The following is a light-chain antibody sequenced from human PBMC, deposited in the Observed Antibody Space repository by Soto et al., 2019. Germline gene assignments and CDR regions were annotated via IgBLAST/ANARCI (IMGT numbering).Light chain of an antibody. CDR1: SSDVGAYNY. Sequence: QSALTQPASVSGSPGQSITISCTVSSSDVGAYNYVSWYQQHPGKAPRLMIYEVTNRPSGVSNRFSGSKSGNTASLTISGLRAEDEADYYCSSYTSGSTLVVFGGGTKLTVL. V-gene: IGLV2-14*01. J-gene: IGLJ2*01. CDR2: EVT. CDR3: SSYTSGSTLVV.